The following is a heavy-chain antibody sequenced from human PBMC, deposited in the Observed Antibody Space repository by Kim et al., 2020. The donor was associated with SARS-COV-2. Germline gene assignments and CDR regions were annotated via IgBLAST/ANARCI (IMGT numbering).Heavy chain of an antibody. V-gene: IGHV3-74*01. CDR3: ARDGSAFTPYFVY. CDR1: GFTFSSYW. J-gene: IGHJ4*02. CDR2: INIYGSST. Sequence: GGSLRLSCAASGFTFSSYWLHWVRQAPGKGLVWVSRINIYGSSTSYSDSFKGRFTISRDNAKNTLYLQMNSLRAEDTAVYYCARDGSAFTPYFVYWGQGTLVTVSS. D-gene: IGHD1-26*01.